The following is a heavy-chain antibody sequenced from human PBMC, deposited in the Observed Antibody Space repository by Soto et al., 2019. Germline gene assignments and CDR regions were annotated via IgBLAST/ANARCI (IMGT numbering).Heavy chain of an antibody. CDR2: MSSDGIYK. CDR3: VKDQSARDY. V-gene: IGHV3-30*18. Sequence: QVQLVESGGGVVEPGRSLRLSCTPSGFTFSSYGMHWVRQAPGKGLEWVALMSSDGIYKKYADSVKGRFTISRDNSKNTLYLQMNSLRAEDTAVYYCVKDQSARDYWGQGTLVTVSS. CDR1: GFTFSSYG. J-gene: IGHJ4*02.